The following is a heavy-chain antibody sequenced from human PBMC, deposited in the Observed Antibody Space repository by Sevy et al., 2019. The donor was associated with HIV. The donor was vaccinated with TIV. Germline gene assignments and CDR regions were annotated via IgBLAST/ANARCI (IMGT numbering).Heavy chain of an antibody. V-gene: IGHV3-11*01. CDR3: AGGTVDVVALFDY. D-gene: IGHD1-1*01. J-gene: IGHJ4*02. CDR2: IGSSGITI. Sequence: GGSLRLSCAASGFTFSDYYMSWIRQAPGKGLEWVSYIGSSGITIYYADSVKGRFTISRDKAKNSLYLQMNGLRAEDTVVYYCAGGTVDVVALFDYWGQGTLVTVSS. CDR1: GFTFSDYY.